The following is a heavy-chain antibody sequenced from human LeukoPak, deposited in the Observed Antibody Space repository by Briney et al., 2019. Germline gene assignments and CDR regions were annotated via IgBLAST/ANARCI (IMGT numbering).Heavy chain of an antibody. J-gene: IGHJ5*02. CDR1: GGSLRSSSYY. CDR3: ARAYSSSWGSVFDP. D-gene: IGHD6-13*01. CDR2: MYYGGST. Sequence: SETLSLTCTVSGGSLRSSSYYWGWIRQPPGKGLEWIGSMYYGGSTYYNPSLKSRVTISVDTSKNQFSLKLTSVTAADTAVYYCARAYSSSWGSVFDPWGQGTLVTVSS. V-gene: IGHV4-39*07.